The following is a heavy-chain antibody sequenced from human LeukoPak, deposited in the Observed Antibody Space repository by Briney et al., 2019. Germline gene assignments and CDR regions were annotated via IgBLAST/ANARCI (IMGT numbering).Heavy chain of an antibody. J-gene: IGHJ4*02. CDR2: IRDDGSNK. Sequence: GGSLRLSCAASGFTFSSYGMHWVRQAPGKGLEWVAFIRDDGSNKYYADSVKGRFTISRDNAKNSLYLQMNSLRAEDTAVYYCARDRNTDFWSGYYTNYFDYWGQGTLVTVSS. CDR3: ARDRNTDFWSGYYTNYFDY. V-gene: IGHV3-30*02. CDR1: GFTFSSYG. D-gene: IGHD3-3*01.